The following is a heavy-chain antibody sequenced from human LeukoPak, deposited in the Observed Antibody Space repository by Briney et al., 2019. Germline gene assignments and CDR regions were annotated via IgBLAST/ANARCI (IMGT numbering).Heavy chain of an antibody. D-gene: IGHD5-24*01. CDR3: ARTEMTTTDAFDI. CDR2: ISSNGGTT. J-gene: IGHJ3*02. CDR1: GFTFSSYA. Sequence: GRSLRLSCAASGFTFSSYAKHWVRQAPGKGLEYVSAISSNGGTTYYANSVEGRFTVSRDNSKNTLYLQMGSLRAEDMAVYYCARTEMTTTDAFDIWGQGTMVIVSS. V-gene: IGHV3-64*01.